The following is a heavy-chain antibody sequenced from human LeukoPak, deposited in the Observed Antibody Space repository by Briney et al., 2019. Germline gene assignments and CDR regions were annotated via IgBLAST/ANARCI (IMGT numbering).Heavy chain of an antibody. Sequence: ASVKVSCKASGYTFTSYAMNWVRQAPGQGLEWMGWINTNTGNPTYAQGFTGRFVFSLDTSVSTAYLQISSLKAEDTAVYYCARFRVFLHYYGMDVWGQGTTVTVSS. D-gene: IGHD3-3*01. CDR2: INTNTGNP. CDR3: ARFRVFLHYYGMDV. CDR1: GYTFTSYA. J-gene: IGHJ6*02. V-gene: IGHV7-4-1*02.